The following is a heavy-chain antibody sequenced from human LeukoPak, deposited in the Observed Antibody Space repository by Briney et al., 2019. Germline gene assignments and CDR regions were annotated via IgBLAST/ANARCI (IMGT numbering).Heavy chain of an antibody. CDR3: ARAARGWFDP. Sequence: SETLSLTCTVSGGSISSSSYYWGWIRQPPRKGLEWIGSIYYSGSTYYNPSLKSRVTISVDTSKNQFSLKLSSVTAADTAVYYCARAARGWFDPWGQGTLVTVSS. J-gene: IGHJ5*02. CDR2: IYYSGST. CDR1: GGSISSSSYY. V-gene: IGHV4-39*07.